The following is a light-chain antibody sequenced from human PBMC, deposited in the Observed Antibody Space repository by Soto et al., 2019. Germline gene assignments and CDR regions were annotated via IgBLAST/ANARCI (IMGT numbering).Light chain of an antibody. CDR1: QSVTSSY. J-gene: IGKJ2*01. Sequence: ESVLTQSPGTLSLSPGERSTLSCRASQSVTSSYLAWYQRKPVQAPRLLIFAASTRATGIPDRFSGSGSGTDFTLTIIRREPEDFALYYCQQYGSTPPTFGQGTNVEIQ. CDR2: AAS. CDR3: QQYGSTPPT. V-gene: IGKV3-20*01.